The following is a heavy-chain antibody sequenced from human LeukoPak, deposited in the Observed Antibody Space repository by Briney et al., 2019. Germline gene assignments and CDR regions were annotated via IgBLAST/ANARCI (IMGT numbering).Heavy chain of an antibody. CDR2: INPNSGGT. CDR3: ARILGAAAGTSDY. D-gene: IGHD6-13*01. J-gene: IGHJ4*02. V-gene: IGHV1-2*06. CDR1: GYTFTGYY. Sequence: ASVKVSCKASGYTFTGYYMHWVRQAPGQGLEWMGRINPNSGGTNYAQKFQGRVTMTRDTSISTAYMELSRLRSDDTAVYYCARILGAAAGTSDYWGQGTLATVSS.